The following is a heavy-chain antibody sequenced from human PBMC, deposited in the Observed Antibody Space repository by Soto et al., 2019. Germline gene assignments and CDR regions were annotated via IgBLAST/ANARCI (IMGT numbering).Heavy chain of an antibody. V-gene: IGHV3-9*01. CDR2: ISWNSGSI. CDR1: GFTFDDYA. CDR3: AKGKEHWSGPYTGWFDP. D-gene: IGHD3-3*01. J-gene: IGHJ5*02. Sequence: EVQLVESGGGLVQPGRSLRLSCAASGFTFDDYAMHWVRQAPGKGLEWVSGISWNSGSIGYADSVKGRFTISRDNAKNSLYLQMNSLRAEDTALYYCAKGKEHWSGPYTGWFDPWGQGTLVTVSS.